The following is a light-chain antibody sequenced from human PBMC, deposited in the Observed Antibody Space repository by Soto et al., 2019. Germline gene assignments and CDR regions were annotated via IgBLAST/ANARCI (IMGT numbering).Light chain of an antibody. CDR1: SSDVGGYNY. CDR2: EVS. CDR3: SSYTSTSTLLV. Sequence: QSALTQPASVSGSPGQSITISCTGTSSDVGGYNYVSWYQHHPGKAPKLVISEVSDRPSGVSNRFSGSKSGNTASLTISGLQADDEADYYCSSYTSTSTLLVFGGGTKLTVL. J-gene: IGLJ2*01. V-gene: IGLV2-14*01.